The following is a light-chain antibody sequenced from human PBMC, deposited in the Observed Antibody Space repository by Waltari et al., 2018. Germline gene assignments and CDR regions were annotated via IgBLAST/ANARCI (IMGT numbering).Light chain of an antibody. CDR3: QQRGNWPSGYT. J-gene: IGKJ2*01. Sequence: IVLTQSPATLSLSPGERATLSRRASRSVGNYLAWYQQKPGQAPRLLIYDASIRATGIPARFSGSGSGTDFTLTISSLEPEDFAVYFCQQRGNWPSGYTFGQGTKLEIK. CDR1: RSVGNY. CDR2: DAS. V-gene: IGKV3-11*01.